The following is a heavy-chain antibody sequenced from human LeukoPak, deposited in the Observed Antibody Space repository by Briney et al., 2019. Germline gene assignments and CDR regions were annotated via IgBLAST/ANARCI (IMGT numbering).Heavy chain of an antibody. J-gene: IGHJ4*02. CDR3: ARDPGSYLDY. D-gene: IGHD1-26*01. CDR1: GFSFSSYE. Sequence: GGSLRLSCAASGFSFSSYEMNWVRQAPGKGLEWVANIKQDGSEKYYVDSVKGRFTISRDNAKNSLYLQMNSLRAEDTAVYYCARDPGSYLDYWGQGTLVTVSS. CDR2: IKQDGSEK. V-gene: IGHV3-7*01.